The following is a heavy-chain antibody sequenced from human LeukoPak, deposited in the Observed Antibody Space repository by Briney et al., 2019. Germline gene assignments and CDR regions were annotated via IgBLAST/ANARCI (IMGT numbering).Heavy chain of an antibody. CDR2: LVVGSGNT. V-gene: IGHV1-58*01. CDR1: GFTFTSSA. Sequence: VKVSCKASGFTFTSSAVQWVRQARGQRLEWIGWLVVGSGNTNYAQKFQERVTITRDMSTSTAYMELSGLRSEDTAVYYCAADQTVNYYYYGMDVWGQGTTVTVSS. J-gene: IGHJ6*02. CDR3: AADQTVNYYYYGMDV.